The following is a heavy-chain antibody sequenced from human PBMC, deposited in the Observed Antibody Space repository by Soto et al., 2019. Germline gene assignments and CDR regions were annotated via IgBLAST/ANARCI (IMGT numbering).Heavy chain of an antibody. CDR3: ARDQGSGSPYYYYYGMGV. CDR2: IYHSGNT. CDR1: GYSISLGYY. J-gene: IGHJ6*02. V-gene: IGHV4-38-2*02. Sequence: SETLSLTCAVSGYSISLGYYWGWIRQPPGKGLEWIGSIYHSGNTYYNPSLKSRVSISLDTSKNHFSLELTSVTAADTAVYYCARDQGSGSPYYYYYGMGVWGQGTTVTVSS. D-gene: IGHD3-10*01.